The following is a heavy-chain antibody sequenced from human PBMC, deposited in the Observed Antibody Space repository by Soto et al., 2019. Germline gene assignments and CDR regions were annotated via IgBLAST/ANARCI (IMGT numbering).Heavy chain of an antibody. Sequence: QVQLVQSGAAVKKPGASVKFSCTASGYTLTPFFMHWVRQAPGQGLEWMGVINPGYPAGRSTTYEQKFQGRVTMTTATSTSTVYMEVSRLRSDDTAGYYCAREAIVAGATTGMDVWGQGTTVTVSS. CDR3: AREAIVAGATTGMDV. D-gene: IGHD1-26*01. J-gene: IGHJ6*02. V-gene: IGHV1-46*01. CDR2: INPGYPAGRST. CDR1: GYTLTPFF.